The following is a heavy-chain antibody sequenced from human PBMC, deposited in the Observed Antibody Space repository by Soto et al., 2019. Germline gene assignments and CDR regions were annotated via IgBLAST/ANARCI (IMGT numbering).Heavy chain of an antibody. CDR1: GGSISGNFYY. CDR2: ISNSASI. D-gene: IGHD1-26*01. V-gene: IGHV4-39*01. J-gene: IGHJ4*02. Sequence: SETLSLTCTVSGGSISGNFYYWGWIRQPPGKGLEWIASISNSASINANPSLKSRVTISVDTSKNQFSLKLSSVTAADTAVYYCARLPSGSYYEYWGQGTLVTVSS. CDR3: ARLPSGSYYEY.